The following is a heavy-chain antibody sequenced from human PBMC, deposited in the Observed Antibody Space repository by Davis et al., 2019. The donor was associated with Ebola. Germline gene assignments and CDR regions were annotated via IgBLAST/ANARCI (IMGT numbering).Heavy chain of an antibody. D-gene: IGHD3-16*01. V-gene: IGHV4-59*01. J-gene: IGHJ5*02. CDR1: GGSIRSYY. CDR3: ARLSPLGLRLGETYNWFDP. Sequence: MPSETLSLTCTVSGGSIRSYYWTWIRQPPGKGLEWMGHLFYGGSPNYNPSLKSRVTISLDTSKNQLSLRLISVTAADTAVYYCARLSPLGLRLGETYNWFDPWGPGTLVTVSS. CDR2: LFYGGSP.